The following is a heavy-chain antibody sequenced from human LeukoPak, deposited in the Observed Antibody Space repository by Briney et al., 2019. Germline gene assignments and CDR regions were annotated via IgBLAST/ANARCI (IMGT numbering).Heavy chain of an antibody. CDR3: ARVHGYSGPYGMDV. Sequence: ASVKVSCKASRYTFIDYGFSWVRQAPGQGLEWLGWISVYNGNTRYVQKFQDRVTMTTDTSTNTAYMELRSLRSDDTAVYYCARVHGYSGPYGMDVWGQGTTVTVSS. D-gene: IGHD5-12*01. CDR2: ISVYNGNT. CDR1: RYTFIDYG. J-gene: IGHJ6*02. V-gene: IGHV1-18*01.